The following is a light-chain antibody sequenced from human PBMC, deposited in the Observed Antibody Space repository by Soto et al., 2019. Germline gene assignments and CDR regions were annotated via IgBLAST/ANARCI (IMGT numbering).Light chain of an antibody. Sequence: QSALTQPASVSGSPGQSITISCTGTSSDVGNGYDSVSWYQQHPGKAPKLMIYEVSNRPSGVSNRFSGSKSGNTASLTISGLQAEDEADYYCSLYTTSSVVFGGGTQLTVL. J-gene: IGLJ2*01. CDR3: SLYTTSSVV. CDR1: SSDVGNGYDS. V-gene: IGLV2-14*01. CDR2: EVS.